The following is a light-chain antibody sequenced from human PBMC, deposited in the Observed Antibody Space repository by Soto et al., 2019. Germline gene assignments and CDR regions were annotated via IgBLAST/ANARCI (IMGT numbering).Light chain of an antibody. CDR1: QSVSSSY. V-gene: IGKV3-20*01. CDR2: GAS. Sequence: EIVLTQSPGTLSLSPGERATLSCRASQSVSSSYLAWYQQKPGQAPRLLIYGASSRATGIPDRFSGSGSGTDFTSTISRLEPEDFAVYYCQQYGSSPTFGGGTKVEIK. CDR3: QQYGSSPT. J-gene: IGKJ4*01.